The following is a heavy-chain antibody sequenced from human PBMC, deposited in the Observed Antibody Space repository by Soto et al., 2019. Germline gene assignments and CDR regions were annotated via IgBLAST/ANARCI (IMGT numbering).Heavy chain of an antibody. V-gene: IGHV4-61*01. Sequence: PSETLSLTCTVSGGSVSSGSYYWSWIRQPPXKGLDWIGNIDYNGIPNYNPSLKSRVTVSLDTSKNQFSLKVTSVTTADTAIYYCARVLLGNSWSHLRFDPWGQGTLVTVCS. D-gene: IGHD6-13*01. CDR2: IDYNGIP. CDR3: ARVLLGNSWSHLRFDP. J-gene: IGHJ5*02. CDR1: GGSVSSGSYY.